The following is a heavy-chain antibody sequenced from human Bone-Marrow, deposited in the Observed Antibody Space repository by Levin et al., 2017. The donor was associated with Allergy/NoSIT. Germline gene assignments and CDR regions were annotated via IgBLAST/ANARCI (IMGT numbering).Heavy chain of an antibody. D-gene: IGHD3-10*01. CDR1: GFTFSSYW. V-gene: IGHV3-74*01. CDR2: INSDVSST. CDR3: ARSRRITHDAFDI. J-gene: IGHJ3*02. Sequence: LSGGSLRLSCAASGFTFSSYWMHWVRQAPGKGLVWVSRINSDVSSTSYADSVKGRFTISRDNAKNTLYLQMNSLRAEDTAVYYCARSRRITHDAFDIWGQGTMVTVSS.